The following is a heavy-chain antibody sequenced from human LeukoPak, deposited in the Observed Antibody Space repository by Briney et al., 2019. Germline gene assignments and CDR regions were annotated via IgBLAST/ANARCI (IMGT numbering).Heavy chain of an antibody. D-gene: IGHD7-27*01. CDR2: ISYDGSNE. J-gene: IGHJ5*02. Sequence: CAASXFTFSSYVMHWVRQAPGKGLEWVALISYDGSNEYYADSVKGRFTISRDNSKNTVYLQMNSLRGEDRGVYYCXXXXXXXXXXHRWGDWFDPWGQGTLVTVSS. CDR3: XXXXXXXXXXHRWGDWFDP. V-gene: IGHV3-30*04. CDR1: XFTFSSYV.